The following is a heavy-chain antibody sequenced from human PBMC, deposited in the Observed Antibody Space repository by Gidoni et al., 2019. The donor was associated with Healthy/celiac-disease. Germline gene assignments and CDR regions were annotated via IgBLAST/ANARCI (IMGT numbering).Heavy chain of an antibody. CDR1: GFTFRSYG. J-gene: IGHJ4*02. Sequence: QVQLVESGGGVVQPGRSLRLSCAASGFTFRSYGMHWVRQAPGKGLEWVAVISYDGSNKYYADSVKGRFTISRDNSKNTLYLQMNSLRAEDTAVYYCAKARRIGLLWFGELGDYWGQGTLVTVSS. CDR3: AKARRIGLLWFGELGDY. CDR2: ISYDGSNK. D-gene: IGHD3-10*01. V-gene: IGHV3-30*18.